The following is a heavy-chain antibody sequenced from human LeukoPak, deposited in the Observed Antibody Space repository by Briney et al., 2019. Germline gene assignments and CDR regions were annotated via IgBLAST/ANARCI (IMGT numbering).Heavy chain of an antibody. CDR3: ARPLTAVREYYFDY. CDR1: GFTFRNYA. D-gene: IGHD3-10*01. CDR2: IWYDGSNK. Sequence: GGSLRLSCAASGFTFRNYAMHWVRQAPGKGLEWVAVIWYDGSNKYYADSVKGRFTISRDNSKNTLYLQMNSLRAEDTAVYYCARPLTAVREYYFDYWGQGTLVTVSS. J-gene: IGHJ4*02. V-gene: IGHV3-30*04.